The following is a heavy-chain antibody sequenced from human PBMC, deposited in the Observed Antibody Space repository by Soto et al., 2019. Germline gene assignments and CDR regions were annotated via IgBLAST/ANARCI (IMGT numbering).Heavy chain of an antibody. CDR2: IKPDESEK. Sequence: EVQLVESAGGLVQPGGSLRLSCTASGFTFSDSWMTWVRQAPGKGLEWVARIKPDESEKKYADSVKGRFSISRDNAKKSMYLQMDSLRGEDTAVYYCVRGGSNYASWGQGTLVSVSS. D-gene: IGHD4-4*01. J-gene: IGHJ5*02. CDR3: VRGGSNYAS. CDR1: GFTFSDSW. V-gene: IGHV3-7*01.